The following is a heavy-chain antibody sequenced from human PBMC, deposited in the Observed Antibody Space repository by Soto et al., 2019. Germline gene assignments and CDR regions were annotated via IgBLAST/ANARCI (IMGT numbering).Heavy chain of an antibody. CDR3: AKGDSSSHYYGMDV. CDR1: GFTFDDYA. Sequence: EVQLVESGGGLVQPGRSLRLSCAASGFTFDDYAMHWVRQAPGKGLEWVSGISWNSGSIGYADSVKGRFTISRDNAKNSLYLQMNSRRAEDTALYYCAKGDSSSHYYGMDVWGQGTTVTVSS. V-gene: IGHV3-9*01. J-gene: IGHJ6*02. CDR2: ISWNSGSI. D-gene: IGHD6-6*01.